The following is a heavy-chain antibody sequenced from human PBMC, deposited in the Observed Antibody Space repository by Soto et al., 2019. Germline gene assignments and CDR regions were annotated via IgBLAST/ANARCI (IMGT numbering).Heavy chain of an antibody. V-gene: IGHV1-69*08. Sequence: QVQLVQSGAEVKKPGSSVKVSCKASGGAFTNDIITWVRQAPGQGLEWMGRIIPLLDITNYAQKFQGRVTITADKSTSTAYMELNSLITKDTAVYYCARDSPIGSIFRGYDAIDSWGQGTLVTVSS. J-gene: IGHJ4*02. D-gene: IGHD5-12*01. CDR1: GGAFTNDI. CDR3: ARDSPIGSIFRGYDAIDS. CDR2: IIPLLDIT.